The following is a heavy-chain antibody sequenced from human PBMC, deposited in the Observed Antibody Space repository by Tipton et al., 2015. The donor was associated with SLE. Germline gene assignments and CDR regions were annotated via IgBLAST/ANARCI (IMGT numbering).Heavy chain of an antibody. CDR3: ARGRGVAADDAFDI. D-gene: IGHD6-19*01. Sequence: TLSLTCTVSGGSISSHYWSWIRQPPGKGLEWIGYIYYSGSTNYNPSLKSRVTISVDTSKNQFSLKLSSVTAADAAVYYCARGRGVAADDAFDIWGQGTMVTVSS. CDR1: GGSISSHY. V-gene: IGHV4-59*11. J-gene: IGHJ3*02. CDR2: IYYSGST.